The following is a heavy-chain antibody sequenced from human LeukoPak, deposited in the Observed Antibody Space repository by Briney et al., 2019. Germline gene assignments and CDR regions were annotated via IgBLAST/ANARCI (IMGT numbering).Heavy chain of an antibody. J-gene: IGHJ4*02. Sequence: PETLSLTCAVYGGSFSGYYWSWIRQPPGKGLEWIGEINHSGSTNYNPSLKSRVTISVNTSKNQFSLKLSSVTAADTAAYYCARNVGSTWYGEIDYWGQGTLVTVSS. D-gene: IGHD6-13*01. CDR2: INHSGST. V-gene: IGHV4-34*01. CDR1: GGSFSGYY. CDR3: ARNVGSTWYGEIDY.